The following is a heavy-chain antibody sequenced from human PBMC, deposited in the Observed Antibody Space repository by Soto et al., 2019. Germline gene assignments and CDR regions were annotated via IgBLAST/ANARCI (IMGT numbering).Heavy chain of an antibody. D-gene: IGHD5-12*01. J-gene: IGHJ4*02. CDR3: AKHRRTDAEGYRFDY. V-gene: IGHV4-59*11. Sequence: SQTLPLTCTVSGGSMSGHYWTLIRQPPGKGLQCICYIYYSANTNYNPSLTGRVTMSLDTSKTQFSLQLSSVTAADTAVYFWAKHRRTDAEGYRFDYWGQGAPVTVSS. CDR1: GGSMSGHY. CDR2: IYYSANT.